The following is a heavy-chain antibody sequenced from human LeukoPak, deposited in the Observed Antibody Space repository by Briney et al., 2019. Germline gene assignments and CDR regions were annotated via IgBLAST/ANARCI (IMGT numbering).Heavy chain of an antibody. D-gene: IGHD3-3*01. Sequence: GGSLILSCAASGFTFSNYWMTWVRQAPGKGLEWVANIKQDESEKHYVDSVRGRFTISRDNAKNSLYLQMNSLRAEDTAVYYCARDYDFWSGYYYYWGQGTLVTVSS. V-gene: IGHV3-7*01. CDR1: GFTFSNYW. J-gene: IGHJ4*02. CDR2: IKQDESEK. CDR3: ARDYDFWSGYYYY.